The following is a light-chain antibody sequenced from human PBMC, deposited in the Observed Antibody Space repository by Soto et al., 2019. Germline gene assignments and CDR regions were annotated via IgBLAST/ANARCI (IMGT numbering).Light chain of an antibody. Sequence: QSALTQPASVSGSPGQSITISCTGTSSDVGGFNYVSWYQQHPGKAPKLMIYDVTNRPSGVSYRCSGSKSGNTASLTISGLQAEDEADYYCNSYTISSTYVFGTGTKVTVL. CDR2: DVT. V-gene: IGLV2-14*03. CDR3: NSYTISSTYV. CDR1: SSDVGGFNY. J-gene: IGLJ1*01.